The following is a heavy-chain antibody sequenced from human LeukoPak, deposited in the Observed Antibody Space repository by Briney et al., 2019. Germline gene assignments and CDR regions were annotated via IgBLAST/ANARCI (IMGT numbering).Heavy chain of an antibody. D-gene: IGHD3-16*02. CDR2: MNPNSGKR. CDR1: GYIFTNYD. CDR3: AKGLRSDY. V-gene: IGHV1-8*01. J-gene: IGHJ4*02. Sequence: APVKVSCKASGYIFTNYDINWVRQATGQGLEWMGWMNPNSGKRVYAQKFQGRVTMTTNSSINTAYMELTSLTSDDTAVYYCAKGLRSDYWGQGTLVTVSS.